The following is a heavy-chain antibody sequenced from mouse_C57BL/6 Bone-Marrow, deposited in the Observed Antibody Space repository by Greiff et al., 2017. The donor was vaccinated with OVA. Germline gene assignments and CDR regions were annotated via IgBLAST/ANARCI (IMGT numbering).Heavy chain of an antibody. Sequence: VKLVESGPGLVQPSQSLSITCTVSGFSLTSYGVHWVRQPPGKGLEWLGVIWSGGSTDYNAAFISRLSISKDNSKSQVFFKMNSLQADDTAIYYCAKNSYYSNYVPFAYWGQGTLVTVSA. D-gene: IGHD2-5*01. J-gene: IGHJ3*01. V-gene: IGHV2-4*01. CDR3: AKNSYYSNYVPFAY. CDR1: GFSLTSYG. CDR2: IWSGGST.